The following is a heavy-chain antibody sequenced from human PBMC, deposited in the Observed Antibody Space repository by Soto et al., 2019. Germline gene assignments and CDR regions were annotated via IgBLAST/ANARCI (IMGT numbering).Heavy chain of an antibody. CDR1: GGSISSGGYY. D-gene: IGHD6-6*01. CDR3: ARGASIAARDAFDI. Sequence: SETLSLTCTVSGGSISSGGYYWSWIRQHPGKGLEWIGYIYYSGSTYYNPSLKSRVTISVDTAKNQFSLKLSSVTAADTAVYYCARGASIAARDAFDIWGQGTRVTVSS. CDR2: IYYSGST. V-gene: IGHV4-31*03. J-gene: IGHJ3*02.